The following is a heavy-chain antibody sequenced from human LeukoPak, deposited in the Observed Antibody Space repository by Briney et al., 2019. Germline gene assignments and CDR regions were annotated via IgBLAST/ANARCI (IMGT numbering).Heavy chain of an antibody. CDR3: AREADCGGDCQFRTYYYYMDV. V-gene: IGHV3-20*04. CDR1: GFTFDDYG. Sequence: PGGSLRLSCAASGFTFDDYGMSWVRQGPGKGLEWVSAINGNGGSTVYADSVKGRFTISRDNAKNSLYLQMNSLRAEDTALYYCAREADCGGDCQFRTYYYYMDVWGKGTTVTVSS. D-gene: IGHD2-21*02. J-gene: IGHJ6*03. CDR2: INGNGGST.